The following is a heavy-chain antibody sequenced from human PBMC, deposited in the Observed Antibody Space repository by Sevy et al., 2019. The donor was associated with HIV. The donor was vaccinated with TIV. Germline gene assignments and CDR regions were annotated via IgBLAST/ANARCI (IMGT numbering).Heavy chain of an antibody. V-gene: IGHV1-18*04. CDR3: ARATGMAVAGTGRYFDF. CDR1: CYKVDMYG. J-gene: IGHJ4*01. Sequence: ASVKVSCKISCYKVDMYGIAWVRQAPGQGLEWMGWISTYNGNTNYAQNFQGRVTMTTDTSTSVVYMELGGLRPDDTAVYYCARATGMAVAGTGRYFDFWGQGTLVTVSS. D-gene: IGHD6-19*01. CDR2: ISTYNGNT.